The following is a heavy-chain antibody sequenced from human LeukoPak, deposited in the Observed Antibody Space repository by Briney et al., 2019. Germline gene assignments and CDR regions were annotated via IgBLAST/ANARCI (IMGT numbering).Heavy chain of an antibody. CDR1: GFTFNNYA. D-gene: IGHD5-24*01. CDR3: AKGAGYNNGDSSDI. V-gene: IGHV3-43*02. CDR2: ISEDGTRV. Sequence: PGGPLRLSCAASGFTFNNYAKHWVRQGPGKGLEWVSLISEDGTRVYYADSMKGRFTISRDKSKNSLYLQMNSLRAEDTALYFCAKGAGYNNGDSSDIWGLGTMVTVSS. J-gene: IGHJ3*02.